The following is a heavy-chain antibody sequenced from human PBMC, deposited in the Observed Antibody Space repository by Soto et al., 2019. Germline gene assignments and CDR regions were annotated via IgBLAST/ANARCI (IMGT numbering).Heavy chain of an antibody. CDR3: ARDPGGHYYDSSGSFDY. J-gene: IGHJ4*02. D-gene: IGHD3-22*01. Sequence: GGSLRLSCAASGFTFSSYGMDWVRQAPGKGLEWVAVIWYDGSNKYYADSVKGRFTISRDNSKNTLYLQMNSLRAEDTAVYYCARDPGGHYYDSSGSFDYWGQGTLVTVSS. CDR1: GFTFSSYG. CDR2: IWYDGSNK. V-gene: IGHV3-33*01.